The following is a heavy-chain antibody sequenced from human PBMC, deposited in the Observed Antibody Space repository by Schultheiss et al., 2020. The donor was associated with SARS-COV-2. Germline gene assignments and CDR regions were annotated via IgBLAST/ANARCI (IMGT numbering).Heavy chain of an antibody. CDR2: IWYDGSNK. D-gene: IGHD6-6*01. J-gene: IGHJ6*02. Sequence: GESLKISCAASGFTFSSYGMHWVRQAPGKGLEWVAVIWYDGSNKYYADSVKGRFTISRDNSKNTLYLQMNSLRAEDTAVYYCTTAVGRPGYYGMDVWGQGTTVTVSS. CDR3: TTAVGRPGYYGMDV. CDR1: GFTFSSYG. V-gene: IGHV3-33*01.